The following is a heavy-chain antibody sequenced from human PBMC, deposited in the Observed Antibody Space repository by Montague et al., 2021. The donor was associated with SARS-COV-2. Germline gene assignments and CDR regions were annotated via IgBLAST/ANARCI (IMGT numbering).Heavy chain of an antibody. V-gene: IGHV3-21*01. CDR2: ISSSSSYI. CDR1: GFTFSSYS. J-gene: IGHJ4*02. Sequence: SLRLSCAASGFTFSSYSMNWVRQAPGKGLEWVSSISSSSSYIYYADSVKGRFTISRDNAKNSLYLQMNGLRAEDTAVYYCARDLNDYVWGSYRYFDYWGQGTLVTVSS. D-gene: IGHD3-16*02. CDR3: ARDLNDYVWGSYRYFDY.